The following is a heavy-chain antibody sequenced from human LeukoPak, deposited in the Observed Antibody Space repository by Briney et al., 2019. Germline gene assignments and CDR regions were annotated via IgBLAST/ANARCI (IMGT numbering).Heavy chain of an antibody. CDR3: ARVVGCYDSSLGAFDI. J-gene: IGHJ3*02. V-gene: IGHV3-53*04. CDR1: GFTVSSNY. D-gene: IGHD3-22*01. CDR2: IYSGGST. Sequence: GGSLRLSCAASGFTVSSNYMSWVRQAPGKGLEWVSVIYSGGSTYYADSVKGRFTISRHNSKNTLYLQMNSLRAEDTAVYYCARVVGCYDSSLGAFDIWGQGTMVTVSS.